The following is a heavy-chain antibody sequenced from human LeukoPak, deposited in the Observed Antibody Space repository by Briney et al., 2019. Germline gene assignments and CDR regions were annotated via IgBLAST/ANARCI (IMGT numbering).Heavy chain of an antibody. CDR3: ARGKTGSYYSRSYYMDV. Sequence: GGSLRLSRAASGFIFSDYYMSWICQAPGKGLEWVSYISSSGITIYYADSVKGRFTISRDNAKNSLYLQMNSLRAEDTAVYYCARGKTGSYYSRSYYMDVWGKGTTVTISS. V-gene: IGHV3-11*01. D-gene: IGHD3-10*01. CDR1: GFIFSDYY. J-gene: IGHJ6*03. CDR2: ISSSGITI.